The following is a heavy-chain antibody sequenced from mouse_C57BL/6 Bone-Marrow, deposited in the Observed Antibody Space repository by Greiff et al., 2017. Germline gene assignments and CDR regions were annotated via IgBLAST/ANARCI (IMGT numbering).Heavy chain of an antibody. CDR3: ALAGTYYFDY. Sequence: VKLQESGPGLVQPSQSLSITCTASGFSLTSYGVHWVRQSPGKGLEWLGVIWSGGSTDYNAAFISRLSISKDNSKSQVFFKMNSLQADDTALYYCALAGTYYFDYGGQGTTLTVSS. D-gene: IGHD4-1*01. V-gene: IGHV2-2*01. CDR1: GFSLTSYG. J-gene: IGHJ2*01. CDR2: IWSGGST.